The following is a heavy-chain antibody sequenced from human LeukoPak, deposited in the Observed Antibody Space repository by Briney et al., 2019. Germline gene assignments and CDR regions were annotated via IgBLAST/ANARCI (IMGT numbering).Heavy chain of an antibody. CDR1: GYTFTGYY. CDR2: INPNSGGT. D-gene: IGHD2-2*01. Sequence: ASVKISCKASGYTFTGYYMHWVRQAPGQGLEWMGWINPNSGGTNYAQKFQGRVTMTRDTSISTAYMELSRLRSDDTAVYYCARDGDIVVVPAARRNWFDPWGQGTLVTVSS. V-gene: IGHV1-2*02. CDR3: ARDGDIVVVPAARRNWFDP. J-gene: IGHJ5*02.